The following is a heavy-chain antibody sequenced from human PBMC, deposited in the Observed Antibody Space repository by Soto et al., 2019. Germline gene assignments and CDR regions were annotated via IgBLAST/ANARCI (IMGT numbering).Heavy chain of an antibody. CDR1: GGTFSSYT. CDR3: ARDPYIVVVPAAHGMDV. V-gene: IGHV1-69*08. D-gene: IGHD2-2*01. CDR2: IIPILGIA. Sequence: QVQLVQSGAEVKKPGSSVKVSCKASGGTFSSYTISWVRQAPGQGLEWMGRIIPILGIANYAQKFQGRVTITADKSTSTAYMELSSLRAEDTAVYYCARDPYIVVVPAAHGMDVWGQGTTVTVSS. J-gene: IGHJ6*02.